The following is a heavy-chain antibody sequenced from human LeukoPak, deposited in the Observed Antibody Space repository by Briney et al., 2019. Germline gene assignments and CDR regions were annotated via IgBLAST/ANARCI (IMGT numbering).Heavy chain of an antibody. J-gene: IGHJ4*02. D-gene: IGHD5-12*01. CDR2: ISYDGSNK. Sequence: QPGGSLRLSCAASGFTFSSYSMNWVRQAPGKGLEWVAVISYDGSNKYYADSVKGRFTISRDNSKNTLYLQMNSLRAEDTAVYHCARDLYGGYLGLDYWGQGTLVTVSS. CDR1: GFTFSSYS. CDR3: ARDLYGGYLGLDY. V-gene: IGHV3-30*03.